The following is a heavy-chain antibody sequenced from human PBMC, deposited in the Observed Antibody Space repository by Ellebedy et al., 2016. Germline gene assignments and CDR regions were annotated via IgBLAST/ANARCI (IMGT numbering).Heavy chain of an antibody. CDR2: ISTNNSYT. V-gene: IGHV1-18*01. J-gene: IGHJ3*02. D-gene: IGHD1-14*01. CDR1: GYTISDYD. CDR3: ARARIPWALDI. Sequence: ASVKVSCKASGYTISDYDFSWLRQAPGQGLEWMGRISTNNSYTNYAESLQGRLTMTIDTSTSTAFMDLRSLRFDDTAVYYCARARIPWALDIWGQGTLVTVSS.